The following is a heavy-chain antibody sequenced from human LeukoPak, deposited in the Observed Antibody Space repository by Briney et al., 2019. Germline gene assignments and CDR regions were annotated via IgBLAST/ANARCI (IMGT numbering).Heavy chain of an antibody. Sequence: SETLSLTCTVSGGSISSGSYYWRWIRQPAGKGREWIGRIYTSGSTSYNPSLKSRVTISVDTSKNQFSLKLTSVTAADTAVYYCAREYQGIDYWGQGTLVTVSS. CDR2: IYTSGST. D-gene: IGHD2-2*01. CDR3: AREYQGIDY. J-gene: IGHJ4*02. V-gene: IGHV4-61*02. CDR1: GGSISSGSYY.